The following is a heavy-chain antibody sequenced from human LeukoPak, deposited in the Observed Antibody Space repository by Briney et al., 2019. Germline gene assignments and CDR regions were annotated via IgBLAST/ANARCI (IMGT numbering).Heavy chain of an antibody. V-gene: IGHV1-46*01. CDR3: ARVIWFGESPDSIENWFDP. D-gene: IGHD3-10*01. CDR2: FNPSGGST. Sequence: GASVKVSCKASGYTFTSYFMHWVRQAPGHGLEWVGIFNPSGGSTNYAQKFQGRVTMTRDTSTSTVYMELSSLRSEDTAVYYCARVIWFGESPDSIENWFDPWGQGTLVTVSS. J-gene: IGHJ5*02. CDR1: GYTFTSYF.